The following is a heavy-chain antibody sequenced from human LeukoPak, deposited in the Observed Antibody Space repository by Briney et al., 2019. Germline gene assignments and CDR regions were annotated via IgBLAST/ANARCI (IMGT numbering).Heavy chain of an antibody. CDR3: AKRGVVIRGILVIGYHQEAYHDEH. CDR2: ISERGGTT. J-gene: IGHJ4*02. Sequence: PGGSLRLSCVLSGISLSNYAMSCVRQAPGKGLEWVSYISERGGTTTYADSVKGRFTISRDNSLNTLYLQMSSLRAEDTAVYFCAKRGVVIRGILVIGYHQEAYHDEHWGQGVLVTVSS. CDR1: GISLSNYA. D-gene: IGHD2-21*01. V-gene: IGHV3-23*01.